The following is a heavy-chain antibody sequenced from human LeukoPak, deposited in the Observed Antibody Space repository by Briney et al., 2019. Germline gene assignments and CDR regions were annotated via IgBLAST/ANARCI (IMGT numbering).Heavy chain of an antibody. J-gene: IGHJ6*02. CDR2: ISYDGSNK. Sequence: GRSLRLSCAASGFTFSSYAMHWVRQAPGKGLEWVAVISYDGSNKYYADSVKGRFTISRDNSKNTLYLQMNSLRAEDTAVYYCARDQDYGDPPAYYGMDVWGQGTTVTVSS. D-gene: IGHD4-17*01. CDR3: ARDQDYGDPPAYYGMDV. V-gene: IGHV3-30-3*01. CDR1: GFTFSSYA.